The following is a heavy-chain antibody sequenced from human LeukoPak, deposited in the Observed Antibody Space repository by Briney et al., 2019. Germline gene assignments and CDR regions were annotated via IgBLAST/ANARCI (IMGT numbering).Heavy chain of an antibody. Sequence: SETLSLTCTVSGGSISSRNYYWGWIRQPPGKGLEWIGSIYYSGSTYYNPSLKSRVTISVDTSKNQFSLKLSSVTAADTAVYYCARIPKPLLGVVVAATPYWGQGTLVTVPS. V-gene: IGHV4-39*07. CDR3: ARIPKPLLGVVVAATPY. CDR1: GGSISSRNYY. CDR2: IYYSGST. J-gene: IGHJ4*02. D-gene: IGHD2-15*01.